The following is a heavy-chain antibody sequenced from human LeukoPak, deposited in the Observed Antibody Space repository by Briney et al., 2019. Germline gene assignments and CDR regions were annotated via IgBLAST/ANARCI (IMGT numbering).Heavy chain of an antibody. Sequence: PGGSLRLSCVASGFPFRSYGMNWVRQAPGKGLEWVSYISSSSTIYYADSVKGRFTISRDNAKNSLYLQMNSLRVEDTAVYYCARRLAATMVRGVIINPTNWFDPWGQGTLVTVSS. CDR2: ISSSSTI. D-gene: IGHD3-10*01. CDR3: ARRLAATMVRGVIINPTNWFDP. J-gene: IGHJ5*02. CDR1: GFPFRSYG. V-gene: IGHV3-48*01.